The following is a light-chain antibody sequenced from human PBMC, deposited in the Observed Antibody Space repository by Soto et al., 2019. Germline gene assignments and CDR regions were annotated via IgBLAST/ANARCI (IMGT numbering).Light chain of an antibody. J-gene: IGLJ2*01. Sequence: QSALTQPASVSGSPGQSITISCTGTSSDVGRYNYISWYQQHPGRAPKLMIYDVSNRPSGIANRFSGSKSGNTASLTISGLQAEDEADYCCSSYTSTSTPVVFGGGTKLTVL. CDR3: SSYTSTSTPVV. CDR1: SSDVGRYNY. CDR2: DVS. V-gene: IGLV2-14*01.